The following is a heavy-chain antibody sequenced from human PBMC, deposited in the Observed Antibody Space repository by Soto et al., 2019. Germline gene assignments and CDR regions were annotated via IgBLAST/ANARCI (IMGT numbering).Heavy chain of an antibody. CDR1: GYTFTSYY. J-gene: IGHJ6*02. Sequence: ASVKVSCKASGYTFTSYYMHWVRQASGQGLEWMGIINPSGGSTSYAQKFQGRVTMTRDTSTSTVYMELSSLRSEDTAVYYCAIIPTEGFGSRPLPYYYYGMDVWGQGTTVTVSS. CDR2: INPSGGST. D-gene: IGHD3-10*01. CDR3: AIIPTEGFGSRPLPYYYYGMDV. V-gene: IGHV1-46*01.